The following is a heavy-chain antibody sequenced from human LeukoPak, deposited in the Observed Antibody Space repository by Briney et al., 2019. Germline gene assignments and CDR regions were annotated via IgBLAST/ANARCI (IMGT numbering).Heavy chain of an antibody. CDR2: INSDGSTR. D-gene: IGHD1-26*01. CDR1: GFTFSSYW. V-gene: IGHV3-74*01. J-gene: IGHJ4*02. Sequence: PGTSLRLSCAASGFTFSSYWMHWVRQAPGKGLVWVSRINSDGSTRSYADFVKGRFTISRDNAKNTLSLQMNSLRAEDTAVYYCVRGYSGSFLDSWGQGTLVTVSS. CDR3: VRGYSGSFLDS.